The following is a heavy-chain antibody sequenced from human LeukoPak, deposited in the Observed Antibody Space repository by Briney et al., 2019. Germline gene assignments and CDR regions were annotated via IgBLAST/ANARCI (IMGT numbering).Heavy chain of an antibody. V-gene: IGHV1-18*01. CDR2: ISAYNGNT. Sequence: ASVKVSCKASGYTSTSYGISWVRQAPGQGLEWMGWISAYNGNTSYAQKLQGRVTMTTDTSTSTAYMELRSLRSDDTAVYYCARSGITIFGVVTFNWFDPWGQGTLVTVSS. CDR3: ARSGITIFGVVTFNWFDP. CDR1: GYTSTSYG. D-gene: IGHD3-3*01. J-gene: IGHJ5*02.